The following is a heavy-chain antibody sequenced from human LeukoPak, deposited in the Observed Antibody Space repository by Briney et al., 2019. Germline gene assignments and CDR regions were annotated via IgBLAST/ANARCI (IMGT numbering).Heavy chain of an antibody. CDR1: GGSFSGYY. V-gene: IGHV4-34*01. CDR2: INHSGST. J-gene: IGHJ4*02. D-gene: IGHD5-18*01. CDR3: ARIGKNRGYSYGSIRYYFDY. Sequence: QPSETLSLTCAVYGGSFSGYYWSWIRQPPGKGLEWIGEINHSGSTNYNPSLKSRVTISVDTSKNQFSLKLSSVTAADTAVYYCARIGKNRGYSYGSIRYYFDYWGQGTLVTVSS.